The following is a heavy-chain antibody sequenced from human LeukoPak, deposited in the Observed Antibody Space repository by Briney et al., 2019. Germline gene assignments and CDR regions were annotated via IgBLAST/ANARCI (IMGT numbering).Heavy chain of an antibody. D-gene: IGHD5-12*01. V-gene: IGHV4-59*01. CDR1: GASITRYF. CDR2: ISNGGST. Sequence: SETLSLTCTVSGASITRYFWNWIRQPPGQELEWIGYISNGGSTNYNPSLKSRVTISIDTSKNQFSLKRTSETAAYTAVYYCAIGDDYKSALFDYWGQGTPVTVSS. CDR3: AIGDDYKSALFDY. J-gene: IGHJ4*02.